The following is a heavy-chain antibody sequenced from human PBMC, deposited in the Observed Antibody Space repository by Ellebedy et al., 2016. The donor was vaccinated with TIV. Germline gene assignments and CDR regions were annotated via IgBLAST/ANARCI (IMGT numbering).Heavy chain of an antibody. D-gene: IGHD3-10*01. J-gene: IGHJ4*02. V-gene: IGHV4-39*01. CDR1: GGSSIRTSYY. CDR2: IDYSGST. Sequence: MPSETLSLTCPVSGGSSIRTSYYWGWIRQPPGRGLEWIGTIDYSGSTYYNPSLNSRVTMSVDTSKKQLPLKLSSVTAADTAVYCCARLMYQMVRGVIGYWGQGILVTVSS. CDR3: ARLMYQMVRGVIGY.